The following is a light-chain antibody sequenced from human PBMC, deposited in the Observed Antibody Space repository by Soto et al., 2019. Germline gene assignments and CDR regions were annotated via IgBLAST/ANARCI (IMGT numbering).Light chain of an antibody. CDR1: QSISSN. Sequence: DIVMTQSPATLSVSPGERATLSCRASQSISSNLAWYQQKPGQAPRLLISGASTRATGIPARFSGSGSGSEFTLTISSLQSEDFAVYYCQQYNEWPQITFGQGTRLEIK. J-gene: IGKJ5*01. CDR3: QQYNEWPQIT. CDR2: GAS. V-gene: IGKV3D-15*01.